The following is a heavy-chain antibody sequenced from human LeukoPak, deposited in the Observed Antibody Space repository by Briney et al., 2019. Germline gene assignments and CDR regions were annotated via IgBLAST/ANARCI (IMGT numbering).Heavy chain of an antibody. CDR2: ISGSGGST. D-gene: IGHD3-16*01. Sequence: GGSLRLSCAASGFTFSSYAMRWVRQAPGKGLEWVSAISGSGGSTYYADSVRGRFTISRDNSKNTLYLQMNSLRAEDTAVYYCAKASRRGYYYYGMDVWGQGTTVTVSS. CDR1: GFTFSSYA. J-gene: IGHJ6*02. V-gene: IGHV3-23*01. CDR3: AKASRRGYYYYGMDV.